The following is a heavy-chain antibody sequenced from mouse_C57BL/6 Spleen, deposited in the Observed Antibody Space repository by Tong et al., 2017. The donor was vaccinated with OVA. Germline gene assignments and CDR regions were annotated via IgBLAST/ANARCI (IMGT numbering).Heavy chain of an antibody. D-gene: IGHD1-1*01. CDR1: GFSLTSYG. V-gene: IGHV2-9*01. Sequence: VQLQESGPGLVAPSQSLSITCTVSGFSLTSYGVDWVRQPPGKGLEWLGVIWGGGSTNYNSALMSRLSISKDNSKSQVFFKMNSLQADDTAIYYCARRAYGSSSYYYDMDYWGQGTSVTVSS. CDR2: IWGGGST. J-gene: IGHJ4*01. CDR3: ARRAYGSSSYYYDMDY.